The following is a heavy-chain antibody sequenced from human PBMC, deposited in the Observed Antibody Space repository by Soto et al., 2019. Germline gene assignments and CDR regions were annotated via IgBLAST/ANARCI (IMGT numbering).Heavy chain of an antibody. CDR2: IIPILGIA. CDR3: ASAAHGDPYDAFDI. V-gene: IGHV1-69*02. D-gene: IGHD4-17*01. Sequence: SVKVSCKASGGTFSSYTISWVRQAPGQGLEWMGRIIPILGIANYAQKFQGRVTITADKSTSTAYMELSSLRAEDTAVYYCASAAHGDPYDAFDIWGQGTMVTVSS. J-gene: IGHJ3*02. CDR1: GGTFSSYT.